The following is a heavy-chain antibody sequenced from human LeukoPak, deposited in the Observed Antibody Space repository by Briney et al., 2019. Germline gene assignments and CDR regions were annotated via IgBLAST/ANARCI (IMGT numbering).Heavy chain of an antibody. CDR2: ISSSSSYI. CDR3: ARDWAPDSVTVRGVLGY. J-gene: IGHJ4*02. CDR1: GFTFSSYS. D-gene: IGHD3-10*01. Sequence: GGSLRLSCAASGFTFSSYSMNWVRQAPGKGLEWVSSISSSSSYIYYADSVKGRFTISRDNAKNSLYLQMNSLRAEDTAVYYCARDWAPDSVTVRGVLGYWGQGTLVTVSS. V-gene: IGHV3-21*01.